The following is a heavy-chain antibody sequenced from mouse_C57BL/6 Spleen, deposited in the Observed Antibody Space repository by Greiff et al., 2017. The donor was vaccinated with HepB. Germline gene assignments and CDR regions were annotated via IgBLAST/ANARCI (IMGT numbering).Heavy chain of an antibody. CDR2: ISSGSSTI. CDR1: GFTFSDYG. CDR3: ARLSNYDAMDY. V-gene: IGHV5-17*01. Sequence: EVQRVESGGGLVKPGGSLKLSCAASGFTFSDYGMHWVRQAPEKGLEWVAYISSGSSTIYYADTVKGRFTISRDNAKNTLFLQMTSLRSEDTAMYYCARLSNYDAMDYWGQGTSVTVSS. D-gene: IGHD2-5*01. J-gene: IGHJ4*01.